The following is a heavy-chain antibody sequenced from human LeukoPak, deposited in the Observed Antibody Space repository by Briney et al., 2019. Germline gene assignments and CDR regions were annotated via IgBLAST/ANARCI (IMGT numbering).Heavy chain of an antibody. CDR2: LGGRGVLT. CDR3: ARRDLSGYYALDY. Sequence: GGSLRLSCAASGFTFSNYAMSWVRQAPGKGLEWVSTLGGRGVLTYYADSVRGRFTVSRDNSKNTLYLQMNSLRAEDTAVYYCARRDLSGYYALDYWGQGCLVTVSS. D-gene: IGHD3-22*01. CDR1: GFTFSNYA. V-gene: IGHV3-23*01. J-gene: IGHJ4*02.